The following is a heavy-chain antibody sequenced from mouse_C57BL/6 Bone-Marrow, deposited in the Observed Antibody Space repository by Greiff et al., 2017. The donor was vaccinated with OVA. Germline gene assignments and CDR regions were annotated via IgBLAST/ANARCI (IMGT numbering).Heavy chain of an antibody. CDR1: GYSFTGYY. Sequence: VQLKQSGPELVKPGASVKISCKASGYSFTGYYMNWVKQSPEKSLEWIGEINPSTGGTTYNQKFKAKATLTVDKSSSTAYMQLKSLTSEDSAVYYCARYQAWFAYWGQGTLVTVSA. CDR3: ARYQAWFAY. CDR2: INPSTGGT. V-gene: IGHV1-42*01. J-gene: IGHJ3*01.